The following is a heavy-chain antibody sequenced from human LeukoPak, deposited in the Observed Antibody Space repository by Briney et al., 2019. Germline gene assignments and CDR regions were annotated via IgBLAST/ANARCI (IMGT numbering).Heavy chain of an antibody. V-gene: IGHV1-2*02. CDR1: GYTFTVYF. CDR3: ARDPGMGAVRGYYYFYYMDV. CDR2: INPNSGDT. Sequence: ASVKVSCKASGYTFTVYFMHWVRQAPGQRLEWMGWINPNSGDTNHAQKFQGRVTMTRDTSISTAYMELSRLRSDDTAVYYCARDPGMGAVRGYYYFYYMDVWGKGTTVTVSS. D-gene: IGHD1-26*01. J-gene: IGHJ6*03.